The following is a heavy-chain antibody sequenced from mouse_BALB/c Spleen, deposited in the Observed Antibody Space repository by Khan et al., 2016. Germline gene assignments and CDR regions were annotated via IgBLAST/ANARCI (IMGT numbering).Heavy chain of an antibody. CDR1: GYTFTRFW. Sequence: QVQLQQSGAELAKPGASVKMSCKASGYTFTRFWMHWVKQRPGQGLEWIGYINPGSNYTDYNQNFKDKATLTADKSSSTAYMLLSSLTSEDSAVYFWARGGYGNYLYQAMDYWGQGISVTVSS. J-gene: IGHJ4*01. D-gene: IGHD2-10*02. CDR2: INPGSNYT. CDR3: ARGGYGNYLYQAMDY. V-gene: IGHV1-7*01.